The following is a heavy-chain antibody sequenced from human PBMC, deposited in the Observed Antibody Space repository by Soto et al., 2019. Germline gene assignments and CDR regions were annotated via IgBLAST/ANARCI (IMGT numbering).Heavy chain of an antibody. J-gene: IGHJ4*02. CDR2: IKQDGSEK. CDR3: ARYCSGGSCYDY. CDR1: GFTFSSYW. V-gene: IGHV3-7*01. Sequence: EVQLVESGGGLVQPGGSLRLSCEASGFTFSSYWMSWVRQAPGQGLEWVANIKQDGSEKYYVESVRGRFTISRDNAKNSLYLQMNSLRADDTAVYYCARYCSGGSCYDYWGQGTLVTVSS. D-gene: IGHD2-15*01.